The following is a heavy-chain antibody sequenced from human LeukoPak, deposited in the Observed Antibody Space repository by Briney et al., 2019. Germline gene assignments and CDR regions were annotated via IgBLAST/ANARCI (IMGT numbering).Heavy chain of an antibody. CDR2: IYPGDSDT. J-gene: IGHJ4*02. CDR1: GYGFTNYW. D-gene: IGHD6-19*01. V-gene: IGHV5-51*01. Sequence: GESLKISCKASGYGFTNYWIGCVRQMPGKGLEWMGNIYPGDSDTRYSPSFQGQVTISADKSISTAYLQWSSLKASDTAMYYCAREGGTVPGTGPFDYWGQGTLVTVSS. CDR3: AREGGTVPGTGPFDY.